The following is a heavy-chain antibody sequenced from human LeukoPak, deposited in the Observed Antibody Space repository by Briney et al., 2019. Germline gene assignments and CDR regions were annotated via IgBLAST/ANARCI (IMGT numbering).Heavy chain of an antibody. J-gene: IGHJ4*02. V-gene: IGHV3-23*01. D-gene: IGHD2-2*01. Sequence: GGSLRLSCAASGFTFSSYAMNWVRQAPGKGLEWVSGITASGTSTFYADSVKGRSTISRDNSKNTLYLQMNSLRAEDTAVHYCARVRGDCSSTNCYGSYYFDYWGQGTLVTVSS. CDR3: ARVRGDCSSTNCYGSYYFDY. CDR1: GFTFSSYA. CDR2: ITASGTST.